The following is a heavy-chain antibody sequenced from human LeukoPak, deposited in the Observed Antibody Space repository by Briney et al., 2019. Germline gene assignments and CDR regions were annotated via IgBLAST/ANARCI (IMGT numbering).Heavy chain of an antibody. Sequence: PGGSLRLSCAASGFTFSDYYMSWIRQAPGKGLEWVSYISSSGSTIYYADSVKGRFTISRDNAKNSLYLQMNSLRAEDTAVYYCVRDRQYYYDSSGSMDVWGQGTTVTVSS. CDR2: ISSSGSTI. CDR1: GFTFSDYY. D-gene: IGHD3-22*01. V-gene: IGHV3-11*01. J-gene: IGHJ6*02. CDR3: VRDRQYYYDSSGSMDV.